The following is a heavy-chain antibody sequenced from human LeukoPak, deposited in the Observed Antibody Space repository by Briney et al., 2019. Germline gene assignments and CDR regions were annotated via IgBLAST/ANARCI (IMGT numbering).Heavy chain of an antibody. Sequence: GASVKVSCKASGGTFSSYAISWVRQAPGQGLEWMGGIIPIFCTANYAQKFQGRVTITADESTSTAYMELSSLRSEDKAVYYCARERGDIVVVPAAGLYNWFDPWGQGTLVTVSS. CDR3: ARERGDIVVVPAAGLYNWFDP. D-gene: IGHD2-2*01. J-gene: IGHJ5*02. CDR1: GGTFSSYA. V-gene: IGHV1-69*13. CDR2: IIPIFCTA.